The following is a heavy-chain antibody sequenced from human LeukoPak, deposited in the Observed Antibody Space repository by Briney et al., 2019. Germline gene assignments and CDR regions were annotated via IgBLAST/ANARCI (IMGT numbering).Heavy chain of an antibody. J-gene: IGHJ4*02. CDR3: AKDPSVYDSSGGLGYFDY. CDR1: GFTFSSHG. D-gene: IGHD3-22*01. V-gene: IGHV3-30*18. CDR2: ISYDGSNK. Sequence: GGSLRLSCAASGFTFSSHGMHWVRQAPGKGLEWVAVISYDGSNKYYADSVKGRFTISRDNSKNTLYLQMNSLRAEDTAVYYCAKDPSVYDSSGGLGYFDYWGQGTLVTVSS.